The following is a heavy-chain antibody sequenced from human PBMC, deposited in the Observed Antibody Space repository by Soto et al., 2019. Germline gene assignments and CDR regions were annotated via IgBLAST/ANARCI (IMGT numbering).Heavy chain of an antibody. V-gene: IGHV3-23*01. Sequence: PGGSLRLSCVASGFTFSSHAMTWVRQAPGKGLEWVSAISGGDGSPSYADSVKGRFPISRDNSKNTLYLHMNSLRADDTAAYYCAKWHTYNYDSLAFSGFDCWGQGTQVTVSS. J-gene: IGHJ4*02. CDR2: ISGGDGSP. CDR1: GFTFSSHA. CDR3: AKWHTYNYDSLAFSGFDC. D-gene: IGHD3-16*01.